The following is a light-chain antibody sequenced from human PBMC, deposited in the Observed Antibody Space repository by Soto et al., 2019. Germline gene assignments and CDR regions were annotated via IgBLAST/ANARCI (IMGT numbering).Light chain of an antibody. CDR1: QSVSSSY. V-gene: IGKV3-20*01. Sequence: EIVLTQSPGTLSLSPGERATLSCRASQSVSSSYLAWYQQKPGQAPRLLIYGASSRATGIPDRFSGSGSGTDFTLTISRLEPEDFEVYYCQQYDSSPLTFGPGTKVDIK. J-gene: IGKJ3*01. CDR2: GAS. CDR3: QQYDSSPLT.